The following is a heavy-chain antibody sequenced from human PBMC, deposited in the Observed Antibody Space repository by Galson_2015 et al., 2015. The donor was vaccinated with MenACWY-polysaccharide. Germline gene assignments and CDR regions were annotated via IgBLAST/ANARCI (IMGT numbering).Heavy chain of an antibody. Sequence: SLRLSCAASGFTFSTYWMTWVRQAPGKELEWVANIKQDGSEKYYLDSVKGRFTISRDNARNSQFLQMNSLRAEDTAVYYCARLNSGRSLGDAFDIWGQGTKVIVSS. D-gene: IGHD1-26*01. V-gene: IGHV3-7*01. J-gene: IGHJ3*02. CDR1: GFTFSTYW. CDR3: ARLNSGRSLGDAFDI. CDR2: IKQDGSEK.